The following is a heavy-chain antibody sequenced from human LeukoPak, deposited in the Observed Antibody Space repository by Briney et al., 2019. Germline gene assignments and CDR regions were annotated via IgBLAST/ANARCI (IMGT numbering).Heavy chain of an antibody. CDR1: GFTVSTNC. CDR2: IYSGGTT. Sequence: GGSLRLSCAASGFTVSTNCMTWVRQAPGKGLEWVSTIYSGGTTYYADSVMGRFTISRHNSRNTLYLQMNSLRAEDMAVYYCARVDTVMAYYFDLWGQGTLVTVSS. CDR3: ARVDTVMAYYFDL. J-gene: IGHJ4*02. D-gene: IGHD5-18*01. V-gene: IGHV3-53*04.